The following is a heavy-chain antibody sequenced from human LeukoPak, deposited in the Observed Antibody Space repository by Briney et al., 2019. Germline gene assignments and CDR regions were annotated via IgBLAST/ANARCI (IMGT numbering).Heavy chain of an antibody. CDR1: GYTFTGYY. J-gene: IGHJ4*02. CDR2: MNPNSGDT. Sequence: ASVKVSCKASGYTFTGYYIHWVRQAPGQGLDWMGWMNPNSGDTKYAQKFQGRVTMTTDTSTSTAYMELRSLRSDDTAVYYCARAVKGYYYDSSGYYYVDYWGQGTLVTVSS. D-gene: IGHD3-22*01. CDR3: ARAVKGYYYDSSGYYYVDY. V-gene: IGHV1-2*02.